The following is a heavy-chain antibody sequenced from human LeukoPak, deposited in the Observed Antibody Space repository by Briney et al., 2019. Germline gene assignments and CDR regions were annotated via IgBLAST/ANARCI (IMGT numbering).Heavy chain of an antibody. Sequence: PSETLSLTCTVSGGSISSYYWSWIRQPPGKGLEWIGYIYDSGTTNYNPSLKSRVTISVDTSKNQFSLTLSSVTAADTAVYYCASRRSGWYYFDYWGQGTLVTVS. J-gene: IGHJ4*02. CDR3: ASRRSGWYYFDY. D-gene: IGHD6-19*01. CDR2: IYDSGTT. V-gene: IGHV4-59*08. CDR1: GGSISSYY.